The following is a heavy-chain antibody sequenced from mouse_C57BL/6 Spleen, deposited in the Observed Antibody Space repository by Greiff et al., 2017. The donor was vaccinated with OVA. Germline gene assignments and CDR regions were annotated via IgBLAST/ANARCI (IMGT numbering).Heavy chain of an antibody. V-gene: IGHV1-18*01. CDR1: GYTFTDYH. Sequence: EVQLQQSGPELVKPGASVKIPCTASGYTFTDYHMDWVKQSHGKSLEWIGDINPNNGGTIYTPKFKGKATLTVDKSSSTAYMELRSLTSEDTAVYCCARWLLPHYAMDYWGQGTSVTVSS. J-gene: IGHJ4*01. CDR3: ARWLLPHYAMDY. CDR2: INPNNGGT. D-gene: IGHD2-3*01.